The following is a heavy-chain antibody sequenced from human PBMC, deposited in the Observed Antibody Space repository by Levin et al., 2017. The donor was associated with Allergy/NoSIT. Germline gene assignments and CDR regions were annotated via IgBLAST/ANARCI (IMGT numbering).Heavy chain of an antibody. Sequence: PSETLSLTCTVSGGSISSSSYYWGWIRQPPGKGLEWIGSIYYSGSTYYNPSLKSRVTISVDTSKNQFSLKLSSVTAADTAVYYCARISLLWFRELSFDYWGQGTLVTVSS. V-gene: IGHV4-39*01. D-gene: IGHD3-10*01. CDR3: ARISLLWFRELSFDY. J-gene: IGHJ4*02. CDR1: GGSISSSSYY. CDR2: IYYSGST.